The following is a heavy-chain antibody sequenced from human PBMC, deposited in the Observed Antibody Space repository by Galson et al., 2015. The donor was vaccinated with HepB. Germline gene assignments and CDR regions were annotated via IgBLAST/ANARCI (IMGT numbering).Heavy chain of an antibody. D-gene: IGHD2-15*01. V-gene: IGHV1-2*04. CDR2: INPNSGGT. CDR1: GYTFTSYA. CDR3: ARGGVVAATPWDY. Sequence: SVKVSCKASGYTFTSYAMHWVRQAPGQGLEWMGWINPNSGGTNYAQKFQGWVTMTRDTSISTAYMELSRLRSDDTAVYYCARGGVVAATPWDYWGQGTLVTVSS. J-gene: IGHJ4*02.